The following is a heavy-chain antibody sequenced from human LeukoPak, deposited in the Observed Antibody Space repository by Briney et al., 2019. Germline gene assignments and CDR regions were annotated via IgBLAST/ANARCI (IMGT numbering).Heavy chain of an antibody. D-gene: IGHD4-17*01. J-gene: IGHJ3*02. CDR1: GFTFSSYA. Sequence: PGGALRLSSAASGFTFSSYAMNWVRQAPGKGLEWVSAISNSGAGTYYADSVKGRFTISRDNSKNTLYLKMNSLRAEDTAEYYCARPNVMTRVLGAFDIWGQGTMVTVSS. CDR3: ARPNVMTRVLGAFDI. CDR2: ISNSGAGT. V-gene: IGHV3-23*01.